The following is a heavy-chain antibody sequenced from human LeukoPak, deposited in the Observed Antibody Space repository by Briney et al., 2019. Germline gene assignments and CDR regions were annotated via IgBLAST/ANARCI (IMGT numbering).Heavy chain of an antibody. D-gene: IGHD2-15*01. Sequence: GGSLRLSCAASGFTFSSYAMHWVRHAPGKGLEWVAVISYDGSNKYYADSVKGRFTISRDNSKNTLYPQMNSLRAEDTAVYYCARDLDIVVVVAAIPGDYYYGMDVWGQGTTVTVSS. CDR2: ISYDGSNK. CDR1: GFTFSSYA. V-gene: IGHV3-30-3*01. J-gene: IGHJ6*02. CDR3: ARDLDIVVVVAAIPGDYYYGMDV.